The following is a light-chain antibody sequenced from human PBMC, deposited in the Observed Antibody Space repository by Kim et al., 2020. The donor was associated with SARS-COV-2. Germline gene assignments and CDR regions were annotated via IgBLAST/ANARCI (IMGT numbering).Light chain of an antibody. Sequence: SPGERATLSCRASQIVSSYLAWYQQKPGQAPRLLIYGASTRATGIPARFSGSGSGTEFTLTISSLQSEDFAVYYCQQYNNWPRWTFGQGTKVDIK. V-gene: IGKV3-15*01. CDR1: QIVSSY. J-gene: IGKJ1*01. CDR2: GAS. CDR3: QQYNNWPRWT.